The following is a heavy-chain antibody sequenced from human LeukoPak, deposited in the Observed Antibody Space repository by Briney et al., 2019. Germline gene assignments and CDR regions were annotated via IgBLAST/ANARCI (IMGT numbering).Heavy chain of an antibody. V-gene: IGHV4-34*01. CDR2: INHSGST. D-gene: IGHD6-13*01. J-gene: IGHJ1*01. CDR3: ARGNSGYSSRRGPMQH. CDR1: GGSFSGYY. Sequence: PSETLSLTCAVYGGSFSGYYWSWIRQPPGKGLEWIGEINHSGSTNYNPSLKSRVTISVDTSKNQFSLKLSSVTAADTAVYYCARGNSGYSSRRGPMQHWGQGTLVTVSS.